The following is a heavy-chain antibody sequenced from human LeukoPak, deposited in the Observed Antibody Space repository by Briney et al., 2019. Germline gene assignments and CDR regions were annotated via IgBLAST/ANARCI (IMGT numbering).Heavy chain of an antibody. CDR3: ARIVTPIAAAGTNYWYFDL. D-gene: IGHD6-13*01. J-gene: IGHJ2*01. Sequence: GSLRLSCAASGFTFSSYSMNWIRQPPGKGLEWIGEINHSGTTNYNPSLKSRVTISVDTSKSQFSLKLSSVTAADTAVYYCARIVTPIAAAGTNYWYFDLWGRGTLVTVSS. V-gene: IGHV4-34*01. CDR1: GFTFSSYS. CDR2: INHSGTT.